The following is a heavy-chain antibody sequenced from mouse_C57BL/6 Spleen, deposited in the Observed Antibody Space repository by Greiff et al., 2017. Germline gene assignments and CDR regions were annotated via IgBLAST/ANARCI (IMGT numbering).Heavy chain of an antibody. Sequence: VQLQQSGAELVRPGASVKLSCKASGYTFTDYYINWVKQRPGQGLEWIARIYPGSGNTYYNEKFKGKATLTAEKSSSTAYMQLSSLTSEDSAVYFCARGGTTVVASMDYWGQGTSVTVSS. V-gene: IGHV1-76*01. CDR1: GYTFTDYY. CDR2: IYPGSGNT. J-gene: IGHJ4*01. D-gene: IGHD1-1*01. CDR3: ARGGTTVVASMDY.